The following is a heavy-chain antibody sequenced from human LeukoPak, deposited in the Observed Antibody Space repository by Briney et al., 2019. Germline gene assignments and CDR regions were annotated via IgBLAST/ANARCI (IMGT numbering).Heavy chain of an antibody. CDR2: IKQDGSEK. Sequence: QPGGSLRLSCAASGFTFSSYWMSWVRQAPGKGLEWVANIKQDGSEKYYVDSVKGRFTISRDNAKNSLYLQMNSLRAEDTAVYYCARDFLTRYDYVWGSYRDGFDYWGQGTLVTVSS. CDR3: ARDFLTRYDYVWGSYRDGFDY. V-gene: IGHV3-7*01. CDR1: GFTFSSYW. J-gene: IGHJ4*02. D-gene: IGHD3-16*01.